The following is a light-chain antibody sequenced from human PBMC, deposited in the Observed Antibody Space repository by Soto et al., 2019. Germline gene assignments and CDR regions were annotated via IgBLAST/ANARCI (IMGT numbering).Light chain of an antibody. CDR1: QTISSW. CDR2: KAS. CDR3: QHYNSYSEA. Sequence: DSRMTQSPSTLSGSVGDRVASSCRASQTISSWLAWYQQKPGKAPKLLIYKASTLKSGVPSRFSGSGSGTEFTLTISSLQPDDFATYYCQHYNSYSEAFGQGTKVDIK. V-gene: IGKV1-5*03. J-gene: IGKJ1*01.